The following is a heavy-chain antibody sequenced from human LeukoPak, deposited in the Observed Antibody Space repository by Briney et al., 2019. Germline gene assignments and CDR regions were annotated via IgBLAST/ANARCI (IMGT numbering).Heavy chain of an antibody. Sequence: GGSLRPSCAASGFTFSSYAMHWVRQAPGKGLEWVAVISYDGSNKYYADSVKGRFTISRDNSKNTLYLQMNSLRAEDTAVYYCARDPDPGIAAAATGGDYWGQGTLVTVSS. CDR2: ISYDGSNK. D-gene: IGHD6-13*01. CDR3: ARDPDPGIAAAATGGDY. J-gene: IGHJ4*02. CDR1: GFTFSSYA. V-gene: IGHV3-30*04.